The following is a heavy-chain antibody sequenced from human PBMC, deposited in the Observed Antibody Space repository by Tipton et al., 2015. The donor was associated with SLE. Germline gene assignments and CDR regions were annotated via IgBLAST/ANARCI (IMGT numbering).Heavy chain of an antibody. Sequence: SLRLSCTASGFTFGDYAMSWFRQAPGKGLEWVGFIRSKAYGGTTEYAASVKGRFTISRDDSKSIAYLQMNSLKTEDTAVYYCTRDQTTMIVEVTDYWGQGTLVTVSS. CDR2: IRSKAYGGTT. CDR1: GFTFGDYA. CDR3: TRDQTTMIVEVTDY. V-gene: IGHV3-49*03. D-gene: IGHD3-22*01. J-gene: IGHJ4*02.